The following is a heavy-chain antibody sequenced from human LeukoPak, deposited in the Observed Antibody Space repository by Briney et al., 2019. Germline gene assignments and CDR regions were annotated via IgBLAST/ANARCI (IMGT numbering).Heavy chain of an antibody. V-gene: IGHV3-23*01. CDR1: GFTFRSSA. J-gene: IGHJ4*02. D-gene: IGHD3-16*02. CDR3: AKLMGSLDAWGSFRFSFDS. CDR2: ISGSGGSL. Sequence: PGGSLRLSCAASGFTFRSSAMSWVRLAPGKGLDWVSTISGSGGSLYYADSVRGRFTISRDNSKNTLYLQMNSLRAEDTAVYYCAKLMGSLDAWGSFRFSFDSWGQGTLVTVSS.